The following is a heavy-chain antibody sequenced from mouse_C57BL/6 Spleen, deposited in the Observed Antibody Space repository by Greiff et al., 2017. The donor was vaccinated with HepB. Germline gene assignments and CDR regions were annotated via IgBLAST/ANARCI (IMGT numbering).Heavy chain of an antibody. Sequence: EVQRVESGGGLVKPGGSLKLSCAASGFTFSSYAMSWVRQTPEKRLEWVATISDGGSYTYYPDNVKGRFTISRDNAKNNLYLQMSHLKSEDTAMYYCARGGRGDNCWYFDVWGTGTTVTVSS. D-gene: IGHD1-3*01. J-gene: IGHJ1*03. CDR3: ARGGRGDNCWYFDV. V-gene: IGHV5-4*01. CDR1: GFTFSSYA. CDR2: ISDGGSYT.